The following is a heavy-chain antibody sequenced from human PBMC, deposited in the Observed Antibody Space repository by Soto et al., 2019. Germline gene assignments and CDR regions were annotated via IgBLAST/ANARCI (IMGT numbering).Heavy chain of an antibody. Sequence: QVQLVESGGGVVQPGRSLRLSCAASGFTFSSYGMHWVRQAPGKGLEWVAVIWYDGSNKYYADSVKGRFTISRDNSKNTLHLQMNSLRAEDTAVYYCARDTVYDSSGHTHLDYWGQGTLVTVSS. J-gene: IGHJ4*02. CDR1: GFTFSSYG. D-gene: IGHD3-22*01. CDR3: ARDTVYDSSGHTHLDY. CDR2: IWYDGSNK. V-gene: IGHV3-33*01.